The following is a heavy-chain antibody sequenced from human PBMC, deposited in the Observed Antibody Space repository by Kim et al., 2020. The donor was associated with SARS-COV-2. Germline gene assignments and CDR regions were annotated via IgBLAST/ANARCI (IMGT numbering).Heavy chain of an antibody. CDR3: ARDPYPTGYSSSWYGGGWFDP. Sequence: SETLSLTCTVSGGSISSYHWSWIRQPAGKGLEWIGRIYTSGSTNYNPSLKSRVTMSVDTSKNQFSLKLSSVTAADTAVYYCARDPYPTGYSSSWYGGGWFDPWGQGTLVTVSS. CDR1: GGSISSYH. CDR2: IYTSGST. D-gene: IGHD6-13*01. J-gene: IGHJ5*02. V-gene: IGHV4-4*07.